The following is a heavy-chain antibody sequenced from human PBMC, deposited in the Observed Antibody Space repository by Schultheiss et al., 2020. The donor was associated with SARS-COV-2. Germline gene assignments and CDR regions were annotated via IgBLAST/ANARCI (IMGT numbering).Heavy chain of an antibody. Sequence: SETLSLSCTVSGGSISSYYWSWIRQPPGKGLEWIGYIYYSGGTNYNPSLKSRVTISVDTSKNQFSLKLSSVTAADTAIYYCARRVGVRKFYYYYYYMDVWGKGTTVTVSS. J-gene: IGHJ6*03. D-gene: IGHD3-10*01. CDR2: IYYSGGT. CDR1: GGSISSYY. V-gene: IGHV4-59*08. CDR3: ARRVGVRKFYYYYYYMDV.